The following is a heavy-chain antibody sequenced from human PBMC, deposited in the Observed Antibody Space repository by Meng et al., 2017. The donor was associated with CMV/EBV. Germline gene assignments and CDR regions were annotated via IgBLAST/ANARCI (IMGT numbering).Heavy chain of an antibody. V-gene: IGHV3-30*02. J-gene: IGHJ6*02. Sequence: GGSLRLSCAASGFTFSSYGMHWVRQAPGKGLEWVAFIRYDGSNKYYADSVKGRFTISRDNSKNTLYLQMNSLRAEDMAVYYCAKDGWDTAMPEGVNGMDVWGQGTTVTVSS. CDR1: GFTFSSYG. CDR3: AKDGWDTAMPEGVNGMDV. CDR2: IRYDGSNK. D-gene: IGHD5-18*01.